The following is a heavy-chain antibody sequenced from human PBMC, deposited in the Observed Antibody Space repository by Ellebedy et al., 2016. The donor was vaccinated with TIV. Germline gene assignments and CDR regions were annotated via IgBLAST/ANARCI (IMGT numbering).Heavy chain of an antibody. CDR3: ARAIYGASYL. J-gene: IGHJ2*01. V-gene: IGHV3-7*01. CDR2: INEDGTKK. CDR1: KFTLTNYW. D-gene: IGHD4-17*01. Sequence: GESLKISCTASKFTLTNYWMTWVRQAPGKGLEWVANINEDGTKKHYVDSVKGRFTISRDNAGNSLYLQMNSLGAEDTAVYYWARAIYGASYLWGRGTLVTVSS.